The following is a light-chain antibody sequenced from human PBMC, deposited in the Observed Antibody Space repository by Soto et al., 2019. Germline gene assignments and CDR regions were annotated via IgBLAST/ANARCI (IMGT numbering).Light chain of an antibody. J-gene: IGKJ1*01. CDR2: GAS. V-gene: IGKV3-15*01. CDR1: QSIHTN. Sequence: ETVMTQSEATLSVSPGERATLSCRASQSIHTNLAWYQQKPGQPPRLLIYGASTRVTGIPTRFSGSGSGTEFTITISSLQSEDFAVYYCQQYNNWPRTFGQGTKVEIK. CDR3: QQYNNWPRT.